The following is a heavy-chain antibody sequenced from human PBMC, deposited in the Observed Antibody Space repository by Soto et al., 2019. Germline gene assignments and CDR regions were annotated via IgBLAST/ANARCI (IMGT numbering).Heavy chain of an antibody. D-gene: IGHD1-1*01. CDR1: GGRFSTYA. CDR3: ARGGKERFRGSGMDV. Sequence: QVQLVQSGAEVRKPGSSVRVSCKASGGRFSTYAFNWMRQAPGQGLEWRGGIITFFGAAMYAQKFQGRVTITADELTNTAYMELSGLRSEDTAVYYCARGGKERFRGSGMDVWGQGTTVTVSS. V-gene: IGHV1-69*01. CDR2: IITFFGAA. J-gene: IGHJ6*02.